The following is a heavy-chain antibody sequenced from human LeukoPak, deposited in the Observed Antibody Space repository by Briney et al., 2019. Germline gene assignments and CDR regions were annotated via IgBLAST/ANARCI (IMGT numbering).Heavy chain of an antibody. CDR1: GFTFDDYA. V-gene: IGHV3-9*01. CDR2: ISWNSGSI. Sequence: LRPSCAASGFTFDDYAMHWVRQAPGKGLEWVSGISWNSGSIGYADSVKGRFTISRDNAKNSLYLQMNSLRAEDTALYYCAKGHNSSGWYYFDYWGQGTLVTVSS. D-gene: IGHD6-19*01. J-gene: IGHJ4*02. CDR3: AKGHNSSGWYYFDY.